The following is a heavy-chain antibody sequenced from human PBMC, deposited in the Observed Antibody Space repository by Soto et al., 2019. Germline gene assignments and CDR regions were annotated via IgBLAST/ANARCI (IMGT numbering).Heavy chain of an antibody. Sequence: GAALKISCKGSGYSFTSYWIGWVHPMPRKGLERMGIIYPGDSDTRYSPSFQGQVTISADKSISTAYLQWSSLKAADTDMYGCGRPAKLGVVSDYGMDVWGQGTTVTLSS. CDR3: GRPAKLGVVSDYGMDV. CDR2: IYPGDSDT. D-gene: IGHD3-3*01. CDR1: GYSFTSYW. V-gene: IGHV5-51*07. J-gene: IGHJ6*02.